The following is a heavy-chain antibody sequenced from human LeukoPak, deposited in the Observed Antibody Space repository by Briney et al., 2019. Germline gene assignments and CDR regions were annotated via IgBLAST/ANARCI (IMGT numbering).Heavy chain of an antibody. CDR3: ARDQVVAAISGDYYYYYMDV. J-gene: IGHJ6*03. CDR2: INSDGSST. D-gene: IGHD2-15*01. CDR1: GFTFSSYW. V-gene: IGHV3-74*01. Sequence: GGSLRLSCAASGFTFSSYWMHWVRQAPGKGLVWVSRINSDGSSTSYADSVKGRFTISRDNAKNTLYLQMNSLRAEDTAVYYCARDQVVAAISGDYYYYYMDVWGKGTTVTISS.